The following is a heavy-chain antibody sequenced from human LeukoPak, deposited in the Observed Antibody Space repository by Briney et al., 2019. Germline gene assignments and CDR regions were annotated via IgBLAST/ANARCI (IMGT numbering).Heavy chain of an antibody. J-gene: IGHJ4*02. CDR2: ISSSSSTI. V-gene: IGHV3-48*01. Sequence: GGSLRLSCAASGFTFSSYSMNWVRQAPGKGLEWVSYISSSSSTIYYADSLKGRFTISRDNAKNSLYLQMNSLRAEDTAVYYCARVKDWYYYDSRFDYWGQGTLVTVSS. CDR3: ARVKDWYYYDSRFDY. CDR1: GFTFSSYS. D-gene: IGHD3-22*01.